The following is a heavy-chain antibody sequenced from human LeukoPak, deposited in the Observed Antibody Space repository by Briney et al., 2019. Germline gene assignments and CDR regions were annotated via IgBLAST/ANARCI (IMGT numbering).Heavy chain of an antibody. D-gene: IGHD4-23*01. CDR2: VSYGGST. CDR3: ARGVGGGNSFYFDL. CDR1: GGSITSYH. V-gene: IGHV4-59*01. Sequence: SETLSLTCTVSGGSITSYHWNWIRQPPGKGLDWIASVSYGGSTNYNPSLKSRVNISVDTSKKQVSLKLSSVTAADTAVYFCARGVGGGNSFYFDLWGRGTLVTVSS. J-gene: IGHJ2*01.